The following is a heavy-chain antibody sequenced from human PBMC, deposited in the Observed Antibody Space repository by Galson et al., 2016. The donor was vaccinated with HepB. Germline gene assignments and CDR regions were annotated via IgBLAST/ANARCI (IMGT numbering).Heavy chain of an antibody. J-gene: IGHJ6*02. Sequence: SLSLSCAASGFTFSTYAMHWVLQAPGKGLQWVAAISFDGNPQYYEASVKCRFTISRDNSQNILYLQINNLRGENTVENYCAKVRGLGDPHFYGIDVWGHGTTVIVSS. CDR3: AKVRGLGDPHFYGIDV. CDR2: ISFDGNPQ. CDR1: GFTFSTYA. D-gene: IGHD3-3*02. V-gene: IGHV3-30*18.